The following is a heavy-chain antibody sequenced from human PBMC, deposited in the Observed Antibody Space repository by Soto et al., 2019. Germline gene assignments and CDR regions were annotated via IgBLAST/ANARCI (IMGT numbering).Heavy chain of an antibody. CDR3: ARRDGGRGIDP. CDR1: GYTFTSYY. V-gene: IGHV1-46*01. D-gene: IGHD3-16*01. CDR2: INPSGGST. J-gene: IGHJ5*02. Sequence: QVQLVKSGAEVKKPGASVKVSCKASGYTFTSYYMHWVRQAPGQELEWMGIINPSGGSTSYAQKFQGRVTMTRDTCTSTVYMELSSLRSEDTALYYCARRDGGRGIDPWGQGTLGTVSS.